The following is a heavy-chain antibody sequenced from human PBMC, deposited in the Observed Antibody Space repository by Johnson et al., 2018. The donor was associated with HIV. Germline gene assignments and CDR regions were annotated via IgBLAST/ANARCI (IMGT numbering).Heavy chain of an antibody. CDR1: GFTFSSYW. J-gene: IGHJ3*02. CDR3: ASGMSSGPWAGGDAFDI. Sequence: VQLVESGGGLVQPGGSLRLSCAASGFTFSSYWMSWVRQAPGKGLEWVPGKGLEWVANIKQDGGEKYYVDSVKGRFTISRDNAKNSLYLQMNSLSAEATAVYYCASGMSSGPWAGGDAFDIWGQGTMVTVSS. CDR2: IKQDGGEK. V-gene: IGHV3-7*01. D-gene: IGHD3-22*01.